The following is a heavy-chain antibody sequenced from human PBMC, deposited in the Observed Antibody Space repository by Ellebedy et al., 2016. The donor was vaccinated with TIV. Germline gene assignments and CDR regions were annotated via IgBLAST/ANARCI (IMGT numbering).Heavy chain of an antibody. J-gene: IGHJ3*02. CDR1: GFTFNSFW. Sequence: GGSLRLSCAASGFTFNSFWMHWVRQAPGKGLEWVALIWFDGSKEYYADSVKGRFTISRDNSKNTLYLQMNRLRLEDTAVYYCARSGDDAFDIWGQGTMVTVSS. CDR3: ARSGDDAFDI. D-gene: IGHD3-10*01. V-gene: IGHV3-33*08. CDR2: IWFDGSKE.